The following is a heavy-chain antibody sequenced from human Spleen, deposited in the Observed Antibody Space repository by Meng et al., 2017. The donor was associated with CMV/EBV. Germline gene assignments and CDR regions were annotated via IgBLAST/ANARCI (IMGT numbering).Heavy chain of an antibody. V-gene: IGHV4-39*07. D-gene: IGHD2-2*01. CDR3: ARDQLTRVVGRDDPFDH. CDR2: IYYSGST. J-gene: IGHJ4*02. CDR1: GGSISSSRCY. Sequence: GSLRLSCSVSGGSISSSRCYWGWVRQPPGKGLEWIGTIYYSGSTYYNPSLKSRVTISVDTSKNQFSLNLSSVTAADTAVYYCARDQLTRVVGRDDPFDHWGQGTLVTVSS.